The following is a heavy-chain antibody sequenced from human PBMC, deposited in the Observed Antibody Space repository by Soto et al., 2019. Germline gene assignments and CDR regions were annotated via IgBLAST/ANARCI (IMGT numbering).Heavy chain of an antibody. J-gene: IGHJ4*02. Sequence: RLSCAAPGFTYSNYWISRVSQAPGKGLEWVANIKEDGSEKNYVDSVKGRFTISRDNAKNSLYLKMISLRAEDRAVYFCVRDWNWNYLLWGQGALVTVSS. CDR1: GFTYSNYW. V-gene: IGHV3-7*01. CDR2: IKEDGSEK. CDR3: VRDWNWNYLL. D-gene: IGHD1-7*01.